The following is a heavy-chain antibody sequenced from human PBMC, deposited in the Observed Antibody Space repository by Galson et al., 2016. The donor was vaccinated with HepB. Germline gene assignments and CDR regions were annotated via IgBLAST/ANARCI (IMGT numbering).Heavy chain of an antibody. Sequence: QSGAEVKKPGESLKISCKGSGYGFTDFWIAWVRQVPGKGLEWMGMVYPGDSETRYSPSFQGQVTISADKSISTAYLQWRRLKASDTAMYYWARRKDYGDRMDVWGHGTTVTVSS. V-gene: IGHV5-51*03. J-gene: IGHJ6*02. CDR1: GYGFTDFW. CDR2: VYPGDSET. CDR3: ARRKDYGDRMDV. D-gene: IGHD4-17*01.